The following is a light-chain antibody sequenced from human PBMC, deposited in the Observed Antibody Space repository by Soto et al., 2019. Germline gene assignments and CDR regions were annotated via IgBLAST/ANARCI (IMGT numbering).Light chain of an antibody. CDR2: GAS. J-gene: IGKJ4*01. CDR3: QQYKNWPPLT. CDR1: QSISRS. V-gene: IGKV3-15*01. Sequence: EIVLTQSPAILSVSPGERATLSCRASQSISRSLAWYQQKPGQAPSLLIYGASTRATDIPPRFSGSGSGTEFTLTITSLQSEDFAVYYCQQYKNWPPLTFGGGTKVEIK.